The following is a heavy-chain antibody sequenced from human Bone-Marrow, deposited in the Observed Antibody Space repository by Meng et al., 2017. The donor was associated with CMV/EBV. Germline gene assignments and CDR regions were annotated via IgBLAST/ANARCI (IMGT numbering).Heavy chain of an antibody. CDR3: ARRDLEPGTAPFFDY. CDR1: GYSFTSYW. V-gene: IGHV5-51*01. CDR2: IYPGDSDT. D-gene: IGHD1-1*01. J-gene: IGHJ4*02. Sequence: GESLKISCKGSGYSFTSYWIGWVRQMPGKGLEWMGIIYPGDSDTRYSPSFQGQVTISADKSISTAYLQWSSLKASDTAMYYCARRDLEPGTAPFFDYWGQATLATFSS.